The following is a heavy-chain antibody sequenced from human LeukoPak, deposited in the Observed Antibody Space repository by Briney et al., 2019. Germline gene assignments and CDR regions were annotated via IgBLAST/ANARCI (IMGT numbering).Heavy chain of an antibody. Sequence: GRSLRLSCAASGFTFSSYGMHWVRQAPSEGLEWVALISYDGSNKYYADSVKGRFTISRDNSKNTLYLQMNSLRAEDTAVYYCARLWSSSRGAFDIWGQGTMVTVSS. V-gene: IGHV3-30*03. D-gene: IGHD6-13*01. J-gene: IGHJ3*02. CDR2: ISYDGSNK. CDR3: ARLWSSSRGAFDI. CDR1: GFTFSSYG.